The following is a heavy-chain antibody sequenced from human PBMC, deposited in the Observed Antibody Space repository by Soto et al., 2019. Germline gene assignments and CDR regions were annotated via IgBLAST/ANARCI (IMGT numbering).Heavy chain of an antibody. CDR3: ARESRPTPVHSVIDY. Sequence: QVQLVESGGGVVQPGRSLRLSCAASGFTFSSYAMHWVRQAPGKGLEWVAVISYDGSNKYYADSVKGRFTISRDNSKNTLYLQMNSLRAEDTAVYYCARESRPTPVHSVIDYWGQGTLVTVSS. CDR1: GFTFSSYA. D-gene: IGHD2-21*01. CDR2: ISYDGSNK. J-gene: IGHJ4*02. V-gene: IGHV3-30-3*01.